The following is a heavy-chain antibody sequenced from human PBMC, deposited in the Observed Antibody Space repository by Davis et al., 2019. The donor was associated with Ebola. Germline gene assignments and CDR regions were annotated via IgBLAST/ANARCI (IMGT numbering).Heavy chain of an antibody. CDR2: IYHSGST. CDR1: GGSISSSNW. Sequence: MPSETLSLTCAVSGGSISSSNWWSWVRQPPGKGLEWIGEIYHSGSTNYNPSLKSRVTISVDKSKNQFSLKLSSVTAADTAVYYCARDWGYGDYNYYYYYGMDVWGQGTTVTVSS. V-gene: IGHV4-4*02. CDR3: ARDWGYGDYNYYYYYGMDV. J-gene: IGHJ6*02. D-gene: IGHD4-17*01.